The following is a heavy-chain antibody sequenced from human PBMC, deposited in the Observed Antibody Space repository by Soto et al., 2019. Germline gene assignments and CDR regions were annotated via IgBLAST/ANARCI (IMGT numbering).Heavy chain of an antibody. J-gene: IGHJ4*02. V-gene: IGHV4-31*03. CDR3: ARLSSLYYNSDYGGYYFDY. D-gene: IGHD3-10*01. Sequence: QVQLQESGPGLVKPSQTLSLTCTVSGGSIRGGDYYWSWIRQHPGKGLEWIGYIFYSGNSFYNPSLKSGVTISLDTSKNPFSLPLCSVTAADTAIYYCARLSSLYYNSDYGGYYFDYWGQGTLVSVSS. CDR1: GGSIRGGDYY. CDR2: IFYSGNS.